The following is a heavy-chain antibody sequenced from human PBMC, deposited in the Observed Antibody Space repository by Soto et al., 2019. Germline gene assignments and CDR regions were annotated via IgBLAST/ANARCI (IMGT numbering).Heavy chain of an antibody. J-gene: IGHJ4*02. D-gene: IGHD6-6*01. Sequence: HPGGSLRLSCAASGFTFSSYAMSWVRQAPGKGLEWVSAISGSGGSTYYADSVKGRFTISRDNSKNALYLQMNSLRAEDTAVYYCARRTNIAARFLDYWGQGTLVTVSS. CDR1: GFTFSSYA. CDR3: ARRTNIAARFLDY. CDR2: ISGSGGST. V-gene: IGHV3-23*01.